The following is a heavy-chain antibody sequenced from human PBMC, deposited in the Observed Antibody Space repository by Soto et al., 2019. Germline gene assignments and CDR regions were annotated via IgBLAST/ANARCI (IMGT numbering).Heavy chain of an antibody. V-gene: IGHV4-38-2*01. CDR1: DYSISSGYY. CDR3: ARVGPWVPYYYDCITYTGANWFDP. D-gene: IGHD3-22*01. J-gene: IGHJ5*02. Sequence: SETLSLTCAVSDYSISSGYYWCSLRHPPGKLLEWIGSIYHGGSTYYNPPLNSRVTLSIDMTNNHFSVMLNSVTAADTAVYYCARVGPWVPYYYDCITYTGANWFDPWGQGTLVTVSS. CDR2: IYHGGST.